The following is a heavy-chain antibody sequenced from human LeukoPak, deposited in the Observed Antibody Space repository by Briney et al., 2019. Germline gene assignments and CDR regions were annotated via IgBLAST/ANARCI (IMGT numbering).Heavy chain of an antibody. D-gene: IGHD4-17*01. J-gene: IGHJ4*02. V-gene: IGHV4-59*12. Sequence: SETLSLTCTVSGGSIRSYYWSWVRQPPGKGLEWIGYIYYSGSTNYNPSLKSRVTISVDTSKNQFSLKLSSVTAADTAVYYCAVNGGYGDLRWGQGTLVTVSS. CDR3: AVNGGYGDLR. CDR1: GGSIRSYY. CDR2: IYYSGST.